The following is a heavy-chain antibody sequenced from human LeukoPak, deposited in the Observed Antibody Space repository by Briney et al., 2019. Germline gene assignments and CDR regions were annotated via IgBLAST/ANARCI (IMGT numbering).Heavy chain of an antibody. Sequence: GGSLRLSCAASGFTFDDYTMHWVRQAPGKGLEWVSGISWNSGSIGYADSVKGRFTISRDNAKNSLYLQMNSLRAEDTALYYCAKDIAAAGNFDYWGRGTLVTVSS. CDR1: GFTFDDYT. D-gene: IGHD6-13*01. J-gene: IGHJ4*02. CDR2: ISWNSGSI. CDR3: AKDIAAAGNFDY. V-gene: IGHV3-9*01.